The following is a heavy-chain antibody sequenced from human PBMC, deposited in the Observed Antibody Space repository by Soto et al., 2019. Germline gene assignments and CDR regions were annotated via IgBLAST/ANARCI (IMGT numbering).Heavy chain of an antibody. Sequence: LRLSCAASGFTLRNYEMNWVRQAPEKGLEWISKISGSNNNIYYADSVRGRFTISRDNAKNSLYLQMNSLRAEDTAIYYCASEGLCDADCYFFEYWGQGTQVTVSS. V-gene: IGHV3-48*03. J-gene: IGHJ4*02. CDR3: ASEGLCDADCYFFEY. CDR1: GFTLRNYE. CDR2: ISGSNNNI. D-gene: IGHD2-21*02.